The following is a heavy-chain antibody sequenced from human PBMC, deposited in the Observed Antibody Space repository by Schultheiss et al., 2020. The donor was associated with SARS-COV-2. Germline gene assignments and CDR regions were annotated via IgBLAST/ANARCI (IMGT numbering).Heavy chain of an antibody. D-gene: IGHD7-27*01. J-gene: IGHJ5*02. CDR1: GFTFSSFV. Sequence: GESLKISCAASGFTFSSFVMHWVRQAPGKGLEWVSAISGSGGSTYYADSVKGRFTISRDNSKNTLYLQMNSLRAEDTAVYYCAKVLSGSLGWFDPWGQGTLVTVSS. V-gene: IGHV3-23*01. CDR2: ISGSGGST. CDR3: AKVLSGSLGWFDP.